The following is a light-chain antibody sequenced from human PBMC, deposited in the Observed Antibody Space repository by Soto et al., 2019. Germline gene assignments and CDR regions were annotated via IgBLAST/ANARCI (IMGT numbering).Light chain of an antibody. V-gene: IGKV3-20*01. CDR3: QQCGSSPS. Sequence: EIVLTQSPGTLSLSPGERATLSCRASQSVSSSYLAWYQQKPGQAPRLLIYDTSSRATGIPDRFSGSGSGTDFTLAISRLEPEDVAVYYCQQCGSSPSFGQGTKVERK. CDR2: DTS. CDR1: QSVSSSY. J-gene: IGKJ1*01.